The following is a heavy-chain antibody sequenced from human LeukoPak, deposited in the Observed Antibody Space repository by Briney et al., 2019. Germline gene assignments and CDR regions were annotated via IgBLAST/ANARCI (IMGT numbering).Heavy chain of an antibody. CDR3: AKEDTWSGGDY. V-gene: IGHV3-23*01. D-gene: IGHD5-18*01. CDR1: GFTFSSYA. Sequence: GGSLRLSCAASGFTFSSYAMNWVRQAPGKGLEWISATSGSGGSTYYADSVKGRFTISRDNSKNTLYLQMNSLRAEDTAVYYCAKEDTWSGGDYWGQGTLVTVSS. CDR2: TSGSGGST. J-gene: IGHJ4*02.